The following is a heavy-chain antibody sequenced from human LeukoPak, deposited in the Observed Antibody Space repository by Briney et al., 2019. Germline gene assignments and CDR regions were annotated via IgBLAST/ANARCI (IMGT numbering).Heavy chain of an antibody. J-gene: IGHJ6*03. CDR3: AKDAYYYGSGSYYYYYYYYMDV. Sequence: GGSLRLSCAASGFTFSSYGMHWVRQAPGKGLEWVAFIRYDGSNKYYADSVKGRFTISRDNSKNTLYLQMNSLRAEDTAVYYCAKDAYYYGSGSYYYYYYYYMDVWGKGTTVTISS. D-gene: IGHD3-10*01. CDR1: GFTFSSYG. CDR2: IRYDGSNK. V-gene: IGHV3-30*02.